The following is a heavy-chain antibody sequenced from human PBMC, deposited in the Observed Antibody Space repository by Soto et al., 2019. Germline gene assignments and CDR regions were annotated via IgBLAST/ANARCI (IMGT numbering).Heavy chain of an antibody. V-gene: IGHV4-4*02. CDR2: IYHSGST. Sequence: SETLSLTCAVSSGSISSSNWWSWVRQPPGKGLEWIGEIYHSGSTNYNPSLKSRVTISVDKSKNQFSLKLSSVTAADTAVYYCARVVQGRYYYGSGSPGYYYYMDVWGKGTTVTVSS. J-gene: IGHJ6*03. D-gene: IGHD3-10*01. CDR3: ARVVQGRYYYGSGSPGYYYYMDV. CDR1: SGSISSSNW.